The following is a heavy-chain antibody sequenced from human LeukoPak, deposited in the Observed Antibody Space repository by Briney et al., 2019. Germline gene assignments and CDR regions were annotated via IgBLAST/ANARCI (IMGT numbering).Heavy chain of an antibody. Sequence: PGRSLRLSCAASGFTFDDYAMHWVRQAPGKGLEWVSGISWNSGSIGYADSVKGRFTISRDNAKNSLYLQMNSLRAEDTALYYCAKDMGRSWSLRHHYYYGMDVWGQGTTVTVSS. V-gene: IGHV3-9*01. D-gene: IGHD6-13*01. CDR2: ISWNSGSI. CDR3: AKDMGRSWSLRHHYYYGMDV. CDR1: GFTFDDYA. J-gene: IGHJ6*02.